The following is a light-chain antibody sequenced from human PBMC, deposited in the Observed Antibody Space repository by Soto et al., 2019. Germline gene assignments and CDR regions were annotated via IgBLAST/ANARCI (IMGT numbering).Light chain of an antibody. V-gene: IGKV3-15*01. J-gene: IGKJ5*01. CDR3: QQYHNWPIT. CDR2: DAS. Sequence: EILITQSPTTPSVSPRESGTPSCRASQSVSSNLAWHQQKPGQAPRILMYDASTRATGISARFSGSGSGTEFTLTISSLQSEDFAVYYCQQYHNWPITFGQGTRLEIK. CDR1: QSVSSN.